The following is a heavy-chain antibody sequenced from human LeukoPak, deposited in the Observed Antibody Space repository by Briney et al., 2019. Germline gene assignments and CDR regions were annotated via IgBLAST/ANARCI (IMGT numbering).Heavy chain of an antibody. CDR3: ARGPFHIVVVPAHGMDV. D-gene: IGHD2-2*01. V-gene: IGHV1-3*01. Sequence: ASVKVSCKASGYTFTSYAMHWVRQAPGQRLEWMGWINAGNDNTKYSQKFQGRVTITRDTSASTAYMELSSLRSEDTAVYYCARGPFHIVVVPAHGMDVWGQGTTVTVSS. J-gene: IGHJ6*02. CDR2: INAGNDNT. CDR1: GYTFTSYA.